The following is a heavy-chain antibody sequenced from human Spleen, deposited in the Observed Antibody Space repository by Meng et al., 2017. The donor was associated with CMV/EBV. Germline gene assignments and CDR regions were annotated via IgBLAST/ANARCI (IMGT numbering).Heavy chain of an antibody. Sequence: ASVKVSCKSSGGTFSNYAISWVRQAPGQGLEWIGWINPNSGGTNYAQKFQGRVTMTRDTSISTAYMELSRLRSDDTAVYYCARDPFIVVVPAAPWWGQGTLVTVSS. CDR1: GGTFSNYA. J-gene: IGHJ4*02. CDR2: INPNSGGT. V-gene: IGHV1-2*02. CDR3: ARDPFIVVVPAAPW. D-gene: IGHD2-2*01.